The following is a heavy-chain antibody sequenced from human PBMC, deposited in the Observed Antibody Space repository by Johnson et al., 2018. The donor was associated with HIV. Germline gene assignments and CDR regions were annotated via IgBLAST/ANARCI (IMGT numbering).Heavy chain of an antibody. V-gene: IGHV3-30*14. Sequence: QVQLVESGGGVVQPGRSLSLSCAASGFTFSSYAMYWVRQAPGKGLEWVAVISYDGSDKYYADSVKGRSTISRDNSKNTLYLQMNSLRAEDTAVYYCARDRCVFWNNDYKGDAFDIWGQGTMVTVSS. D-gene: IGHD3-3*01. CDR3: ARDRCVFWNNDYKGDAFDI. CDR1: GFTFSSYA. CDR2: ISYDGSDK. J-gene: IGHJ3*02.